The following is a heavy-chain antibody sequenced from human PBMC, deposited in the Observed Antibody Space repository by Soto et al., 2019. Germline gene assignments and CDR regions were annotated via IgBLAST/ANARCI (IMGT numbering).Heavy chain of an antibody. CDR1: GFTFSSYW. V-gene: IGHV3-74*01. D-gene: IGHD6-13*01. CDR2: INSDGSST. Sequence: PGGSLRVSCAASGFTFSSYWMHWVRQAPGKGLVWVSRINSDGSSTSYADSVKGRFTISRDNAKNTLYLQMNSLRAEDTAVYYCAPCGGSKRTWFDPWGQGTLVTVSS. CDR3: APCGGSKRTWFDP. J-gene: IGHJ5*02.